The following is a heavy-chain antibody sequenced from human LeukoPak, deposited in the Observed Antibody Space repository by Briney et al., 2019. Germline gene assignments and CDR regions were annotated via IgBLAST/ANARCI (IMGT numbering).Heavy chain of an antibody. CDR1: GYSFTEYG. V-gene: IGHV1-18*04. CDR2: ISAYNGNT. Sequence: ASVKVSCKASGYSFTEYGINWVRQAPGQGLEWMGWISAYNGNTNFAPKFQDRVIMTTDTSTSTAYMELRSLRSDDTAVYFCARSGYYFVGFDYWGRGTLVTVSS. D-gene: IGHD3-22*01. CDR3: ARSGYYFVGFDY. J-gene: IGHJ4*02.